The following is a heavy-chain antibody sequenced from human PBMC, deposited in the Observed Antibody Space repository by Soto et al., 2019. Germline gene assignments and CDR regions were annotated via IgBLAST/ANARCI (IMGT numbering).Heavy chain of an antibody. D-gene: IGHD3-10*01. J-gene: IGHJ6*02. CDR2: ISFDGRNK. CDR3: AIAGSSYGAANYWGYYHGMDF. CDR1: EFIFSDYA. V-gene: IGHV3-30*04. Sequence: QVQLVESGGGVVQPGRSLTLSCAASEFIFSDYAMHWVLQTPGKGLESVVVISFDGRNKYSTDSVKGRFTISRDNSKNMLYLQMKILTPQDTAVYSCAIAGSSYGAANYWGYYHGMDFGGQGTTVTVS.